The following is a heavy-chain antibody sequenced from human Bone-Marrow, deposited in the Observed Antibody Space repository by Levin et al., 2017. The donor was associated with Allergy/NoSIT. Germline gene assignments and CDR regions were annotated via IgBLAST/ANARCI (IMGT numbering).Heavy chain of an antibody. CDR1: GYTFTSNG. CDR3: ARDQFNHDSSGYYSRFFDY. CDR2: IDTYGRT. J-gene: IGHJ4*02. V-gene: IGHV1-18*04. D-gene: IGHD3-22*01. Sequence: GASVKVSCKTSGYTFTSNGINWVRQAPGRGLEWMGWIDTYGRTNYEQKFQGRVTMTRDASTSTAYMELTSLTSADAAVYYCARDQFNHDSSGYYSRFFDYWGQGTLVTVSS.